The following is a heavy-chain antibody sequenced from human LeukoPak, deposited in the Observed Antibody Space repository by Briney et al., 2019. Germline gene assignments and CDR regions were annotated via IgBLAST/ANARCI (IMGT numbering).Heavy chain of an antibody. CDR3: ASSYCSSTSCPNVDY. CDR1: GGSISNGNW. J-gene: IGHJ4*02. D-gene: IGHD2-2*01. CDR2: IYRTGSA. V-gene: IGHV4-4*02. Sequence: SETLSLTCGVSGGSISNGNWWSWVRQPPGKGLEWIGEIYRTGSANYNPSLKSRVTISVDKSKNQFSLKLSSVTAADTAVYYCASSYCSSTSCPNVDYWGQGTLVTVSS.